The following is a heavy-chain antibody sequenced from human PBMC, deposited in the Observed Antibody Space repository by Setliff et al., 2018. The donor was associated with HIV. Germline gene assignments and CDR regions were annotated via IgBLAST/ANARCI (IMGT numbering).Heavy chain of an antibody. CDR2: IYYTGSS. Sequence: SETLSLTCTVSGASINSYYWTWIRQTPGRGLEWVGYIYYTGSSNYNPSLKSRVTMSVDTSRRPISLNLSSVTPGDAGVYYCARSTSPVQDYYYMDVWGTGTTVTVSS. D-gene: IGHD1-1*01. CDR1: GASINSYY. V-gene: IGHV4-59*01. CDR3: ARSTSPVQDYYYMDV. J-gene: IGHJ6*03.